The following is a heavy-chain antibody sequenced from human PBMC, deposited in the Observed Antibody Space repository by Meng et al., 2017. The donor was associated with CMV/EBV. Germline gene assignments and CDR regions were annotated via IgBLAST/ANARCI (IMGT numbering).Heavy chain of an antibody. CDR2: INHSGST. J-gene: IGHJ5*02. V-gene: IGHV4-34*01. Sequence: QVPLRPWGAGLLKPSETRSFTCAVNGWSFSGYYWSWCRQPPGKGLEWIGEINHSGSTNYNPSLKSRVTISVDTSKNQFSLKLSSVTAADTAVYYCARGVGGWFDPWGQGTLVTVSS. CDR1: GWSFSGYY. D-gene: IGHD1-26*01. CDR3: ARGVGGWFDP.